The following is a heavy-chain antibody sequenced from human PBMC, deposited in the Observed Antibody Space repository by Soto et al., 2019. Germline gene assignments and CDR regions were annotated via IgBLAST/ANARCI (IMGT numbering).Heavy chain of an antibody. CDR1: GFTFSSYS. CDR2: ISSSSSYI. D-gene: IGHD2-15*01. V-gene: IGHV3-21*01. J-gene: IGHJ4*02. CDR3: ARGGTHLRLHFDY. Sequence: EVQLVESGGGLVKPGGSLRLSCAASGFTFSSYSMNWVRQAPGKVLEWVSSISSSSSYIYYADSVKGRFTISRDNAKNSLYLQMNSLRAEDTAVYYCARGGTHLRLHFDYWGQGTLVTVSS.